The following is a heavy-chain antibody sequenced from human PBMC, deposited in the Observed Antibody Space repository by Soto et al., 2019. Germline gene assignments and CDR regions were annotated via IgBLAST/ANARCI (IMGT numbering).Heavy chain of an antibody. CDR3: AKVPGYSSSWYAFDI. V-gene: IGHV3-9*01. J-gene: IGHJ3*02. CDR1: GFTFDDYA. CDR2: ISWNSGSI. D-gene: IGHD6-13*01. Sequence: EVQLVESGGGLVQPGRSLRLSCAASGFTFDDYAMHWVRQAPGKGLEWVSGISWNSGSIGYADSVKGRFTISRDNAKNSLYLQMNSLRAEDTALYYCAKVPGYSSSWYAFDIWGQGTMVTVSS.